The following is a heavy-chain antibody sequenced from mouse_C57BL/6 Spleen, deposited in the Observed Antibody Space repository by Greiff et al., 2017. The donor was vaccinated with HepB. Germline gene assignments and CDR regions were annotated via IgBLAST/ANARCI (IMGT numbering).Heavy chain of an antibody. CDR3: ARSAYYSNYGLAY. Sequence: VQLQQSGAELARPGASVKMSCKASGYTFTSYTMHWVKQRPGQGLEWIGYINPSSGYTKYNQKFKDKATLTADTSSSTAYMQLSSRTSEDSAVYYYARSAYYSNYGLAYWGQGTLVTVSA. J-gene: IGHJ3*01. V-gene: IGHV1-4*01. CDR2: INPSSGYT. D-gene: IGHD2-5*01. CDR1: GYTFTSYT.